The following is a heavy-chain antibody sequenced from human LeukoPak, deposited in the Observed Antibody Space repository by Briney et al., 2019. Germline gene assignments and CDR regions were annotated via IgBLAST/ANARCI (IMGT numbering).Heavy chain of an antibody. CDR3: AREGYSSY. CDR2: VNPNSGGT. Sequence: ASVKVSCKASGYSFTGYYMHWVRQAPGQGLEWMGWVNPNSGGTTYAQKLQGRVTMTRDTSISTAYMELSRLRSDDTAVYYCAREGYSSYWGQGTLVTVSS. J-gene: IGHJ4*02. V-gene: IGHV1-2*02. D-gene: IGHD4-11*01. CDR1: GYSFTGYY.